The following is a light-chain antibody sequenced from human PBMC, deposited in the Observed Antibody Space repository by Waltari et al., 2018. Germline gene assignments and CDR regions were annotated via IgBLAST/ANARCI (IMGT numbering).Light chain of an antibody. V-gene: IGLV2-23*01. CDR2: EGS. Sequence: QSALTQPASVSGSPGQSLTISCTGTSSDVGSYNLVSWYQQTPGKAPKLMLYEGSKRPSGVSNRFFGAKSGNTASLTIAGLQAEDEADYYCCSYAGSSTWVFGGGTKLTVL. J-gene: IGLJ3*02. CDR1: SSDVGSYNL. CDR3: CSYAGSSTWV.